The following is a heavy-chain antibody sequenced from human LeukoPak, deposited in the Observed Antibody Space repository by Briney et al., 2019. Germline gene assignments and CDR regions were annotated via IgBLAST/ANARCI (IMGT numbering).Heavy chain of an antibody. V-gene: IGHV1-18*01. J-gene: IGHJ5*02. CDR1: AYTFTKYG. D-gene: IGHD3-3*01. Sequence: ASVKVSCTASAYTFTKYGITWVRQAPGQGLEWMGWISAYNGNANYAQKFQGRVFMTTDTSTTTAYMELRRLRSDDTAVYYCAIANYDFWSGYFIDKGPFDPWGQGTLVTVSS. CDR3: AIANYDFWSGYFIDKGPFDP. CDR2: ISAYNGNA.